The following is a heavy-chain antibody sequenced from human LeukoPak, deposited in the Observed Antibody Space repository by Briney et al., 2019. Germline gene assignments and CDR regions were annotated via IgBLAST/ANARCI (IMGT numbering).Heavy chain of an antibody. CDR2: ISVDGSNE. D-gene: IGHD3-16*01. CDR3: ARDPISYYYYMDV. CDR1: GFTFSSYG. V-gene: IGHV3-30*03. J-gene: IGHJ6*03. Sequence: GGSLRLSCAASGFTFSSYGMHWVRQAPGKGLEWVAVISVDGSNEYYADSVKGRFTISRDNAKNSLYLQINSLSAEDTAVYYCARDPISYYYYMDVWGKGTSVFVSS.